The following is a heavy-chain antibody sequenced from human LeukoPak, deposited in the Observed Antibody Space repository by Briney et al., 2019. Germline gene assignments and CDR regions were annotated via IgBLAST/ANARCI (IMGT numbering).Heavy chain of an antibody. CDR2: ITSSGTYI. Sequence: PGGSLRLSCAASGFTFSDYSMNWVRPAPGKGLEWVSSITSSGTYIYYADSVKGRFTISRDNAKNSLYLQINRLRVEDTAVYYCSRDSTQRRGNEYYDALDFWGQGTMVSVSS. CDR1: GFTFSDYS. J-gene: IGHJ3*01. CDR3: SRDSTQRRGNEYYDALDF. V-gene: IGHV3-21*01. D-gene: IGHD4-23*01.